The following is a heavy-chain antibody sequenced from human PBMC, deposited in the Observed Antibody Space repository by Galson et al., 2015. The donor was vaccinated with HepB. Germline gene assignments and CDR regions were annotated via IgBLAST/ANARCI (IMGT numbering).Heavy chain of an antibody. J-gene: IGHJ4*02. CDR3: ARVREGSSGWYHFDY. CDR1: GFSFSSYV. Sequence: SLRLSCAASGFSFSSYVMNWVRQAPGKGLEWVSGISGSGGSTYYADSVKGRFTISRDNSKNTLYLEMNSLRAEDTAVYYCARVREGSSGWYHFDYWGQGTLVTVSS. D-gene: IGHD6-19*01. V-gene: IGHV3-23*01. CDR2: ISGSGGST.